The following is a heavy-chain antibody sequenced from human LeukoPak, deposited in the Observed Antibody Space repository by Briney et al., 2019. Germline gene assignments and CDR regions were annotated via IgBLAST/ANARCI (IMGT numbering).Heavy chain of an antibody. CDR3: ARDFQNIATDF. CDR2: IKQEGIER. D-gene: IGHD2/OR15-2a*01. J-gene: IGHJ4*02. Sequence: GGSLRLSRVASGFTFRSYWMTWVRQAPGKGLEWVANIKQEGIERSYVDSVKGRFTISRDDAKNSLYLQMNSLRAEDTAVYFCARDFQNIATDFWGRGTPVTVSS. CDR1: GFTFRSYW. V-gene: IGHV3-7*01.